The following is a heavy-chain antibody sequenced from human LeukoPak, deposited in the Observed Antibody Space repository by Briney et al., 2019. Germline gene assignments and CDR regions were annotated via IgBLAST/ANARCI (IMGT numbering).Heavy chain of an antibody. J-gene: IGHJ4*02. V-gene: IGHV1-69*04. Sequence: SVKVSCKASGGTFSSYAISWVRQAPGQGLEWMGRIIPILGIANYAQKFQGRVTITADKSTSTAYMELSSLRSEDTAVYYCAIDSSGTGAADYWGQGTLVTVSS. CDR2: IIPILGIA. CDR1: GGTFSSYA. D-gene: IGHD3-22*01. CDR3: AIDSSGTGAADY.